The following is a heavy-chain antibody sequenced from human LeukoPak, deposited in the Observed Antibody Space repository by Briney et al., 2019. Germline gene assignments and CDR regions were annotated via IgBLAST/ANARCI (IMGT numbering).Heavy chain of an antibody. CDR2: IYYSGST. V-gene: IGHV4-39*01. CDR1: GGSIGSSSYY. D-gene: IGHD1-20*01. CDR3: ARSNWNPDY. J-gene: IGHJ4*02. Sequence: SETLSLTCTVSGGSIGSSSYYWGWIRQPPGKGLEWIGSIYYSGSTYYNPSLKSRVTISVDTSKNRFSLKLSSVTAADTAVYYCARSNWNPDYWGQGTLVTVSS.